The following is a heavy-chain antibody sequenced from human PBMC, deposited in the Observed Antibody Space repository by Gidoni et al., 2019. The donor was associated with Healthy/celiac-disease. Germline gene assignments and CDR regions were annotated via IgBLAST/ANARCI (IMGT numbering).Heavy chain of an antibody. D-gene: IGHD3-16*01. J-gene: IGHJ4*02. CDR1: GFTFDDYA. CDR3: AKALDGLGGGFDY. V-gene: IGHV3-9*01. Sequence: EVQLVESGGGLVQPGRSLRLSCAASGFTFDDYAMHWVRQAPGKGLEWVSGISWNSGSIGYADSVKGRFTISRDNAKNSLYLQMNSLRAEDTALYYCAKALDGLGGGFDYWGQGTLVTVSS. CDR2: ISWNSGSI.